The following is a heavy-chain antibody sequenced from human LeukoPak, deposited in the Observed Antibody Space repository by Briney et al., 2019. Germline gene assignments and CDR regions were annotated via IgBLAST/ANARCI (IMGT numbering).Heavy chain of an antibody. D-gene: IGHD3-10*01. CDR3: ARNARVWFGARKQNYFDY. CDR1: GGSISSSSYY. V-gene: IGHV4-39*07. J-gene: IGHJ4*02. Sequence: SETLSLTCTVSGGSISSSSYYWGWIRQPPGKGLEWIGEINHSGSTNYNPSLKSRVTISVDTSKNQFSLKLSSVTAADTAVYYCARNARVWFGARKQNYFDYWGQGTLVTVSS. CDR2: INHSGST.